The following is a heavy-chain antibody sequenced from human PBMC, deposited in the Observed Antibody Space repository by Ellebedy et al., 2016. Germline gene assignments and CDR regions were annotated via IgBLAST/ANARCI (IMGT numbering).Heavy chain of an antibody. V-gene: IGHV3-30*03. J-gene: IGHJ6*02. CDR3: ARFLNKSESRSSLSPYYYGLDV. CDR1: GFTFSSYG. Sequence: GESLKISXAASGFTFSSYGMHWVRQAPGKGLEWVAVISFDGSNKYYADSVKGRFTISRDNSKNTLYLQMNSLRAEDTAVYYCARFLNKSESRSSLSPYYYGLDVWGQGTTVTVSS. D-gene: IGHD3-10*01. CDR2: ISFDGSNK.